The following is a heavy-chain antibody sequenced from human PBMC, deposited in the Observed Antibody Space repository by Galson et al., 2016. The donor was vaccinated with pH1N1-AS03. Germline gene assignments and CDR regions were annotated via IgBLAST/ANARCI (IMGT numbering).Heavy chain of an antibody. J-gene: IGHJ4*02. Sequence: SLRLSCAASGFTFSNHWMHWVRQVPGRGLMWVSGIKSGGGDTRYADSVRGRFIISRDDAKTTLYLQMNSLRAEDTALYYCARDPDPNNIGWYYFDYWGQGSLVTVSS. CDR2: IKSGGGDT. V-gene: IGHV3-74*01. CDR3: ARDPDPNNIGWYYFDY. CDR1: GFTFSNHW. D-gene: IGHD6-19*01.